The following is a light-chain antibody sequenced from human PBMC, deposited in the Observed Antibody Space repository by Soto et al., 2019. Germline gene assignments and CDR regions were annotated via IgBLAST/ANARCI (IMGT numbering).Light chain of an antibody. Sequence: EIVMTQSPDTLSLSPGQRATLSCRASVSVRTDLAWYQQKPGQAPRLLIYGASTRATGVPARFSGSRSGTEFTLTINSLQSEDFAVYYCQRYNNWPLTFGGGTKVDIK. V-gene: IGKV3-15*01. CDR1: VSVRTD. J-gene: IGKJ4*01. CDR3: QRYNNWPLT. CDR2: GAS.